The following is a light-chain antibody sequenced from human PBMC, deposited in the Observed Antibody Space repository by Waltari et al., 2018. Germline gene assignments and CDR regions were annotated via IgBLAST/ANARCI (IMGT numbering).Light chain of an antibody. CDR2: DAS. V-gene: IGKV3-11*01. Sequence: EIVLTQSPATLSLSPGERATLSCRASQSVSSYLAWYQQKPGQAPRLLIYDASNRATGIPARFSGSGSETDFTLSISSLEPEDFAVYYCHQRANWPWTFGHGTKVEIK. CDR1: QSVSSY. J-gene: IGKJ1*01. CDR3: HQRANWPWT.